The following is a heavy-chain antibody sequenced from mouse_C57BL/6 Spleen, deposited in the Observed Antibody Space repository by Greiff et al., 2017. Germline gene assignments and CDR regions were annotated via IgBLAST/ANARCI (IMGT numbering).Heavy chain of an antibody. CDR2: IHPNSGST. Sequence: QVQLQQPGAELVKPGASVKLSCKASGYTFTSYWMHWVKQRPGQGLEWIGMIHPNSGSTNYNEKFKSKATLTVDKSSSTAYMQLSSLTSEDSAVYYCARWRPEGIYFDYWGQGTTLTVSS. CDR1: GYTFTSYW. V-gene: IGHV1-64*01. CDR3: ARWRPEGIYFDY. J-gene: IGHJ2*01.